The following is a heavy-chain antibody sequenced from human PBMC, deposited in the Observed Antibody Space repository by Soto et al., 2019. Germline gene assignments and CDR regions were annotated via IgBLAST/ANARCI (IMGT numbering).Heavy chain of an antibody. Sequence: QVQLQQWGAGLLKPSETLSLTCAVYGGSFSGYYWSWIRQPPGKGLAWIGEINHRGSTNYNPSLMSRVPISVDTSKTQFSLKLSSVTAADTAVYYCASGRIAARWVARGTFDYWGQGTLVTVSS. CDR1: GGSFSGYY. CDR2: INHRGST. D-gene: IGHD6-6*01. CDR3: ASGRIAARWVARGTFDY. V-gene: IGHV4-34*01. J-gene: IGHJ4*02.